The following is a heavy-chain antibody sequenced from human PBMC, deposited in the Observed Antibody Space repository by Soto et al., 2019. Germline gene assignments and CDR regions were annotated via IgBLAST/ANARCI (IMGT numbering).Heavy chain of an antibody. CDR1: GYSISSYYY. D-gene: IGHD5-12*01. Sequence: SETLSLTCAVSGYSISSYYYWGWIRQPPGKGLEWIGSIYHSGSTYYNPSLESRVTTSLDTSKNQVSLKLSSVTAADTAVYYCARGEAVATIFTYYYYYGMDVWGQGTTVTVSS. CDR2: IYHSGST. J-gene: IGHJ6*02. V-gene: IGHV4-38-2*01. CDR3: ARGEAVATIFTYYYYYGMDV.